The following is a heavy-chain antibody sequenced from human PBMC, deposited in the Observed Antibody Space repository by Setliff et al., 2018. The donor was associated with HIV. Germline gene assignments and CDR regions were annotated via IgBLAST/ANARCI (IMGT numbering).Heavy chain of an antibody. Sequence: SETLSLTCTVSGGSISSSSHYWGWIRQPPGKGLEWIGSIYYSGGTYYNPSLNSRVTISVDTSKNQFSLKLSSVTAADTAVYYCARVSRGGSSPGWFDPWGQGTLGTVSS. D-gene: IGHD6-6*01. CDR2: IYYSGGT. V-gene: IGHV4-39*07. J-gene: IGHJ5*02. CDR1: GGSISSSSHY. CDR3: ARVSRGGSSPGWFDP.